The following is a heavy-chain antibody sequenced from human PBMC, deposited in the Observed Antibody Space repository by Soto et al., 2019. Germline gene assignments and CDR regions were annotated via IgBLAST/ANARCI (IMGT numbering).Heavy chain of an antibody. Sequence: GGSLRLSCAASGFTFSSYSMNWVRQAPGKGLEWVSSISSSSSYIYYADSVKGRFTISRANAKNSLFLEMNSLRAEDTAVYYCARVFRLVVPAAIRGGDYYYYMDVWGKGTTVTVSS. CDR3: ARVFRLVVPAAIRGGDYYYYMDV. CDR2: ISSSSSYI. D-gene: IGHD2-2*02. V-gene: IGHV3-21*01. CDR1: GFTFSSYS. J-gene: IGHJ6*03.